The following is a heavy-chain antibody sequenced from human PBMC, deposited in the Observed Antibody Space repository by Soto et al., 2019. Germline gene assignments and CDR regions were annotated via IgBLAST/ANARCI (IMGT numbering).Heavy chain of an antibody. CDR3: TRDRYHRALDI. J-gene: IGHJ3*02. Sequence: GGSLRLSCTASGFTFGDYAMSWVRQAPGKGLEWVGFIRSKAYGGTTEYAASVKGRFTISRDDSKSIAYLQMNSLKTEDTAVYYCTRDRYHRALDIWGQGTMVTVSS. CDR1: GFTFGDYA. CDR2: IRSKAYGGTT. D-gene: IGHD2-2*01. V-gene: IGHV3-49*04.